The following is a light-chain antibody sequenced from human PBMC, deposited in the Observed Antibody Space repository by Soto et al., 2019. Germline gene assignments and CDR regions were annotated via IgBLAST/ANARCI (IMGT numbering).Light chain of an antibody. J-gene: IGLJ3*02. CDR2: DVT. CDR3: CSYAGTYSWV. CDR1: SRDVGGYNY. V-gene: IGLV2-11*01. Sequence: QSALTQPRSMSGSPGQSVTISCTGTSRDVGGYNYVSWYKQHPGKVPELIIYDVTKRPSGVPDRFSGSKSGNTASLTISGLQIEDEADYYCCSYAGTYSWVFGGGTKLTVL.